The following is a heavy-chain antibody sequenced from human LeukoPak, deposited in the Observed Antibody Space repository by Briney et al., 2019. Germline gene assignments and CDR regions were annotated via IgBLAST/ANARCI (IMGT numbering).Heavy chain of an antibody. J-gene: IGHJ4*02. CDR1: GFTFSSYS. V-gene: IGHV3-21*01. Sequence: GGSLRLSCAASGFTFSSYSMNWVRQAPGKGLEWVSSISSSSSYIYYADSMKGRFTISRDSAKNSLYLQMNSLRAEDTAVYYCAREKGSGSYGYFDYWGQGTLVTVSS. CDR2: ISSSSSYI. CDR3: AREKGSGSYGYFDY. D-gene: IGHD3-10*01.